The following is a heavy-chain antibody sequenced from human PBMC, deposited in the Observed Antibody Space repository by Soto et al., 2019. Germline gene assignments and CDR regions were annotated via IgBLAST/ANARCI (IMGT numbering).Heavy chain of an antibody. Sequence: PGESLKISCKGSGYSFTSYWINWVRQMPGKGLGRMGRIDPSDSYTNYSPSCQGHVTMSADKSISTAYLQWSSLKASDTAMYYCARLIPYSSDYGMDVWGQGTTVTVSS. D-gene: IGHD6-25*01. CDR1: GYSFTSYW. CDR2: IDPSDSYT. V-gene: IGHV5-10-1*01. J-gene: IGHJ6*02. CDR3: ARLIPYSSDYGMDV.